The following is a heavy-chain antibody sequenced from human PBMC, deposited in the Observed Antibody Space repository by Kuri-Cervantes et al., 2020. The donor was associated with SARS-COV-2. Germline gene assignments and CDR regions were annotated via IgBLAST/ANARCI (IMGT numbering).Heavy chain of an antibody. CDR1: GASISSSTYY. J-gene: IGHJ4*02. Sequence: SETLSLTCTVSGASISSSTYYWGWIRQPPGKGLEWIGSIYYTGSTYYSPSLKSRATISMDTSKDQFSLKLSSVTAADTAVYYCARVLRTASFDFWGQGTLVTVSS. V-gene: IGHV4-39*01. CDR2: IYYTGST. CDR3: ARVLRTASFDF. D-gene: IGHD3-16*01.